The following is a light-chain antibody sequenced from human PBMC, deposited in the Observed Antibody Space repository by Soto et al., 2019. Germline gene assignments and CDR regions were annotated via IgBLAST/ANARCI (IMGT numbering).Light chain of an antibody. CDR2: GES. CDR1: QSVSSSY. CDR3: QQYGSPLFT. V-gene: IGKV3-20*01. J-gene: IGKJ3*01. Sequence: EIVLTQSPGTLSLSPGERATLSCRASQSVSSSYLAWYQQKPGQAPRLLIYGESSRATGIPDRFSGSGSGTDFTLTISRLEPEDFAVYYCQQYGSPLFTFGPGTKVDIK.